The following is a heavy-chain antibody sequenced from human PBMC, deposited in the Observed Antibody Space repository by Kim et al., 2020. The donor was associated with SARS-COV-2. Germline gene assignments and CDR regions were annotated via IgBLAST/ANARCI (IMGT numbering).Heavy chain of an antibody. CDR1: GFTFSSYW. CDR2: INSDGSST. D-gene: IGHD3-22*01. V-gene: IGHV3-74*01. Sequence: GGSLRLSCAASGFTFSSYWMHWVRQAPGKGLVWVSRINSDGSSTSYADSVKGRFTISRDNAKNTLYLQMNSLRAEDTAVYYCARDRFLYYYDSSGYLRMTYYYYGMDVWGQGTTVTVSS. J-gene: IGHJ6*02. CDR3: ARDRFLYYYDSSGYLRMTYYYYGMDV.